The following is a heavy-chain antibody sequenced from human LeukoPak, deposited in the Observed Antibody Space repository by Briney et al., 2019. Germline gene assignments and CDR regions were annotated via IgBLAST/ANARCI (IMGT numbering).Heavy chain of an antibody. CDR1: GGSISSGGYS. Sequence: SETLSLTCTVSGGSISSGGYSWSWIRQHPGKGLEWIGYIYYSGSTYYNPSLKSRVTISVDTSKNQFSLKLSSVTAADTAVYYCARERRGYGDYYFRSDYYYGMDVWGQGTTVTVSS. CDR2: IYYSGST. CDR3: ARERRGYGDYYFRSDYYYGMDV. J-gene: IGHJ6*02. V-gene: IGHV4-31*03. D-gene: IGHD4-17*01.